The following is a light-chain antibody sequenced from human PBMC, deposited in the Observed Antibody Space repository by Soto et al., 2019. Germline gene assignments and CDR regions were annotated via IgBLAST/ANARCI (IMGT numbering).Light chain of an antibody. CDR1: NSDVGRYNY. V-gene: IGLV2-8*01. J-gene: IGLJ3*02. Sequence: QSVLTQPPSASGSPGQSVTISCTGTNSDVGRYNYVSWYQQHPGKAPKLMIYEVSKWPSGVPDRFSGSKSGNTASLTVSGLQAEDEADYYCASYTGSTWVFGGGTQLTVL. CDR3: ASYTGSTWV. CDR2: EVS.